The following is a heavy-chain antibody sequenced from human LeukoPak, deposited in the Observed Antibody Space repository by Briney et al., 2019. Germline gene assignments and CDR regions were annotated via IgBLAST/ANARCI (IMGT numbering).Heavy chain of an antibody. CDR3: ARYGWFGELAYYYYYMDV. V-gene: IGHV4-61*02. CDR1: GGSISSKSYY. J-gene: IGHJ6*03. CDR2: IYTSGST. Sequence: PSETLSLTCTVSGGSISSKSYYWSWIRQPAGKGLEWIGRIYTSGSTDYNPSLESRVTISVDTSKNQFSLKLSSVTAADTAVYYCARYGWFGELAYYYYYMDVWGKGTTVTVSS. D-gene: IGHD3-10*01.